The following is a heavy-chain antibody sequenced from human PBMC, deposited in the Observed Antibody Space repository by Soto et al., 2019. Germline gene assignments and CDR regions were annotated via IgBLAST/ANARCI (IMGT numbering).Heavy chain of an antibody. Sequence: QVHLQESGPGLVRPSQTLSLTCTVSGGSITSGGSFWSWIRQHPGKGPEWIAFIGYSGATSYTPSLASRVTISADTYKSQFSLTLRSVTAADTAVYYCARGGASSKWFAPWGQGTLVTVSS. CDR2: IGYSGAT. D-gene: IGHD2-15*01. CDR1: GGSITSGGSF. CDR3: ARGGASSKWFAP. V-gene: IGHV4-31*03. J-gene: IGHJ5*02.